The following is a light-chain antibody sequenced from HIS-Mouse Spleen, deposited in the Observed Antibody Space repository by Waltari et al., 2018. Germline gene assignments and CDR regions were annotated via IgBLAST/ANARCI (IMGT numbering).Light chain of an antibody. CDR1: QDISNY. CDR3: QQYDNLPIT. V-gene: IGKV1-33*01. Sequence: DIQMTQYPSSLSASVGDRVPITCQASQDISNYLNWYQQKPGKAPKLLIYDASNLETGVPSRFSGSGSGTDFTFTISSLQPEDIATYYCQQYDNLPITFGQGTRLEIK. CDR2: DAS. J-gene: IGKJ5*01.